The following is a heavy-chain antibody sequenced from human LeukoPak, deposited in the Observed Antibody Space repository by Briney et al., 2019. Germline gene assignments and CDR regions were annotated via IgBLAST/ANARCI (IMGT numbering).Heavy chain of an antibody. CDR1: GGTFSSYA. J-gene: IGHJ4*02. D-gene: IGHD4-11*01. CDR3: ARGQTQDLNSNYDY. CDR2: INPSGGST. Sequence: ASVKVSCKASGGTFSSYAISWVRQAPGQGLEWMGIINPSGGSTSYAQKFQGRVTMTRDTSTSTVYMELSSLRSEDTAVYYCARGQTQDLNSNYDYWGQGTLVTVSS. V-gene: IGHV1-46*01.